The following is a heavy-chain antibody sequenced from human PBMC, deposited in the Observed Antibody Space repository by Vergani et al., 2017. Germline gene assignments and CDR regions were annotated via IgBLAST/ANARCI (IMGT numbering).Heavy chain of an antibody. D-gene: IGHD1-14*01. V-gene: IGHV3-30*18. Sequence: QVQLVESGGGVVQPGRSLRLSCAASGFTFSSYGMHWVRQAPGKGLEWVAVISYDGSNKYYADSVKGRFTISRDKSKNTLYLQMNSLRAEDTAVYYCAKESYRVPNWGQGTLVTVSS. J-gene: IGHJ4*02. CDR1: GFTFSSYG. CDR2: ISYDGSNK. CDR3: AKESYRVPN.